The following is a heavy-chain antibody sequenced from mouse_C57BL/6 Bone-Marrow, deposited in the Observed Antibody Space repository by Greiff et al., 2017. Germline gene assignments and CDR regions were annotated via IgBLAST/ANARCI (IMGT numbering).Heavy chain of an antibody. CDR1: GYTFTSYC. D-gene: IGHD1-1*01. Sequence: VQLQQSEAELARPRASVKLSCKASGYTFTSYCISWVKQRPGQGLAWIGVIHPRSRSTDYDEKFTGKATLTADKSSSTAYMELSSLTSEDAAVYCCARREYYSRTVMEWGIGTTATVS. CDR2: IHPRSRST. V-gene: IGHV1-81*01. J-gene: IGHJ3*02. CDR3: ARREYYSRTVME.